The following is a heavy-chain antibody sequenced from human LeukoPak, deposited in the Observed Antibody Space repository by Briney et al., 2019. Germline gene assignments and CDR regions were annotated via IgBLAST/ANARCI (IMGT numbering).Heavy chain of an antibody. CDR2: ISGSSSYT. Sequence: PGGSLRLSCAASGFTFSSYSMNWVRQAPGKGLEWVSSISGSSSYTYHADSVKGRLTISRDNAKNSLYLQMNSLRAEDTAVYFCVREGEYCSGGSCYRYFQYWGQGTLVTVSS. J-gene: IGHJ1*01. CDR1: GFTFSSYS. D-gene: IGHD2-15*01. CDR3: VREGEYCSGGSCYRYFQY. V-gene: IGHV3-21*01.